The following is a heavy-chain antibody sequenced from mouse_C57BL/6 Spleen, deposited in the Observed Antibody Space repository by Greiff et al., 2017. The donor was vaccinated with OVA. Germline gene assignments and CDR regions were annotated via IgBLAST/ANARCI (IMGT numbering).Heavy chain of an antibody. Sequence: EVKVEESGGGLVQPGGSMKLSCAASGFTFSDAWMDWVRQSPEKGLEWVAEIRNKANNHATYYAESVKGRFTISRDDSKSSVYLQMNSLRAEDTGIYYCTLSTTVVVRDWYFDVWGTGTTVTVSS. CDR2: IRNKANNHAT. V-gene: IGHV6-6*01. J-gene: IGHJ1*03. D-gene: IGHD1-1*01. CDR3: TLSTTVVVRDWYFDV. CDR1: GFTFSDAW.